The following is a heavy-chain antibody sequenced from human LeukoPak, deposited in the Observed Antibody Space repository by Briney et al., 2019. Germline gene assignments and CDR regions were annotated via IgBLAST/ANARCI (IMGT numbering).Heavy chain of an antibody. Sequence: KPGGSLRLSCAASGFTFSSYSMNWVRQAPGKWLEWVSSISSSSSYIYYADSVKGRFTISRDNAKNSLYLQMNSLRAEDTAVYYCARGPGLVGATTVGFYWGQGTLVTVSS. CDR2: ISSSSSYI. CDR1: GFTFSSYS. CDR3: ARGPGLVGATTVGFY. D-gene: IGHD1-26*01. V-gene: IGHV3-21*01. J-gene: IGHJ4*02.